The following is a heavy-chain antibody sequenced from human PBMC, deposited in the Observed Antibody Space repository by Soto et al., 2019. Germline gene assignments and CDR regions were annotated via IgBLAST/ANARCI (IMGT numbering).Heavy chain of an antibody. J-gene: IGHJ6*03. CDR2: TYYKSKWYY. CDR1: GDSVSSNSAG. CDR3: ARGSWDDVSGHYYMDV. Sequence: QVQLQQSSPGLVKPSQALSLTCDISGDSVSSNSAGWNWIRQTPSRGLEWLGRTYYKSKWYYTYAASVKSRIPVSPDTPKNQFALQLTSVTPEDTAVYYCARGSWDDVSGHYYMDVWDKGTTVTVSS. V-gene: IGHV6-1*01. D-gene: IGHD1-1*01.